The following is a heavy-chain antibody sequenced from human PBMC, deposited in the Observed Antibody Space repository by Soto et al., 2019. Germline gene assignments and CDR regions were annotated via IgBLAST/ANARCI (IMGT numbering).Heavy chain of an antibody. Sequence: QVQLVESGGGVVQPGRSLRLSCAASGFTFSSYGMHWVRQAPGKGLEWVAGIWYDGSNKYYADSVKGRFTISRDNSKNTLYLQMNSLRAEDTAVYYCARDLLDIAAADPRKWGGWFDPWGQGTLVTVSS. CDR2: IWYDGSNK. V-gene: IGHV3-33*01. CDR1: GFTFSSYG. D-gene: IGHD6-13*01. CDR3: ARDLLDIAAADPRKWGGWFDP. J-gene: IGHJ5*02.